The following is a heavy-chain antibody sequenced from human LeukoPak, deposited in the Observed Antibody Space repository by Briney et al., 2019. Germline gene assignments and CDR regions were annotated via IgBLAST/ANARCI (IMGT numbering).Heavy chain of an antibody. Sequence: GGSLRLSCAASGFTFSSYGMHWVRQAPGKGLEWVAVISSAGTDKYYADSVKGRFTISRDHSRNTLYLQMNSLGAGDTAVYYCAKDLGATGFEHFDYWGQGTLVTVSS. D-gene: IGHD1-26*01. CDR2: ISSAGTDK. V-gene: IGHV3-30*18. J-gene: IGHJ4*02. CDR1: GFTFSSYG. CDR3: AKDLGATGFEHFDY.